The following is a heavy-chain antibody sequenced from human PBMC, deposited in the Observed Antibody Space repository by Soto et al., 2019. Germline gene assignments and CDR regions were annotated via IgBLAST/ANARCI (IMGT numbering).Heavy chain of an antibody. CDR3: ARELESYYSGGYYSYYFDS. Sequence: SETLSLTCTVSGASLDSTNYYWIWIRQPPGKGLEWIGYIYYGGITYYNPSLKSRLTMSRDTSKNQFSLRLTSVTAADTAVYFCARELESYYSGGYYSYYFDSWGKGTQVPVSS. D-gene: IGHD3-22*01. V-gene: IGHV4-30-4*01. CDR2: IYYGGIT. J-gene: IGHJ4*02. CDR1: GASLDSTNYY.